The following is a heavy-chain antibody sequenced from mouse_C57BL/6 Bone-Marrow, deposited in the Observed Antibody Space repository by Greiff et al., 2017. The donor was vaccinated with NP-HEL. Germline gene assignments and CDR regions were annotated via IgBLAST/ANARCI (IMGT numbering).Heavy chain of an antibody. V-gene: IGHV5-17*01. D-gene: IGHD2-3*01. J-gene: IGHJ1*03. CDR1: GFTFSDYG. CDR2: ISSGSSTI. Sequence: EVNVVESGGGLVKPGGSLKLSCAASGFTFSDYGMHWVRQAPEKGLEWVAYISSGSSTIYYADTVKGRFTISRDNAKNTLFLQMTSLRSEDTAMYYCARMGYYLFYWYFDVWGTGTTVTVSS. CDR3: ARMGYYLFYWYFDV.